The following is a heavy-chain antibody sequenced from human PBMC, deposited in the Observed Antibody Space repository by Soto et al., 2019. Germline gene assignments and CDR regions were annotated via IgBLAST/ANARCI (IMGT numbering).Heavy chain of an antibody. J-gene: IGHJ3*02. CDR1: GFTFGDYA. CDR2: IRSKAYGGTT. CDR3: TREGYYYDSSGYYYFEDAFDI. D-gene: IGHD3-22*01. V-gene: IGHV3-49*03. Sequence: GGSLRLSCTASGFTFGDYAMSWFRQAPGKGLEWVGFIRSKAYGGTTEYAASVKGRFTISRDDSKSIAYLQMNSLKTEDTAVYYCTREGYYYDSSGYYYFEDAFDIWGQGTMVTVSS.